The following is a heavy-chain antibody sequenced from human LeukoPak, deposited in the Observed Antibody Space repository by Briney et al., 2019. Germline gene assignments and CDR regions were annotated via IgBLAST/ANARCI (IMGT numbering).Heavy chain of an antibody. CDR3: ARDSSITWQQLGISDY. D-gene: IGHD6-13*01. CDR1: GGTFSSYA. Sequence: VASVKVSCKASGGTFSSYAISWVRQAPGQGLEWMGWISAYNGNTNYAQKLQGRVTMTTDTSTSTAYMELRSLRSDDTAVYYCARDSSITWQQLGISDYWGQGTLVTVSS. V-gene: IGHV1-18*01. J-gene: IGHJ4*02. CDR2: ISAYNGNT.